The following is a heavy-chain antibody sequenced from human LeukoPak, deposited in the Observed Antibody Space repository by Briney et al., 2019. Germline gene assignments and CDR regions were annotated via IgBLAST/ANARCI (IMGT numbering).Heavy chain of an antibody. J-gene: IGHJ6*02. CDR3: ARAYSSGWYESYYYHYGMDV. CDR1: GFTVSSNY. CDR2: IYSGGST. Sequence: GGSLRLSCAASGFTVSSNYMSWVRQAPGKGLEWVSVIYSGGSTYYADSVKGRFTISRHNSKNTLYLQMNSLRAEDTAVYYCARAYSSGWYESYYYHYGMDVWGQGTTVTVSS. D-gene: IGHD6-19*01. V-gene: IGHV3-53*04.